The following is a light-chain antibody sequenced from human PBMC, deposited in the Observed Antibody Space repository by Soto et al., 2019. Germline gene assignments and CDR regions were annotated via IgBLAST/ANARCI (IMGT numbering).Light chain of an antibody. CDR3: QQYNNYPNT. CDR1: QSVSIW. J-gene: IGKJ5*01. Sequence: DIQMTQSPSTLSSSVGDRFTITCRASQSVSIWLAWYQQKPGKAPKLLIYKASSLESGVPSRFSGSGSGTEFTLTISSLQPDDFATYYCQQYNNYPNTFGQGTRLEIK. V-gene: IGKV1-5*03. CDR2: KAS.